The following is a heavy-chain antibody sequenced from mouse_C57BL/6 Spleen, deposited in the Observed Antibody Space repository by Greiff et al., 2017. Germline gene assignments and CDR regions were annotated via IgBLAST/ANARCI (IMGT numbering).Heavy chain of an antibody. V-gene: IGHV2-5*01. CDR3: ASYDYDVGTWVAD. CDR2: IWRGGST. J-gene: IGHJ3*01. D-gene: IGHD2-4*01. CDR1: GFSLNSYG. Sequence: QVQLKESGPGLVQPSQSLSITCTVSGFSLNSYGVHWVRQSPGKGLEWLGVIWRGGSTDYNAAFMSRQSITKDNSKRHVFFNMNRLQADDTAIYYFASYDYDVGTWVADWGQGTLVTVSA.